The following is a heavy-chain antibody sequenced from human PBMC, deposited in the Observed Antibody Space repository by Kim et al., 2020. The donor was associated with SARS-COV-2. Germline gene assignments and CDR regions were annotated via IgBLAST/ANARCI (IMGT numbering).Heavy chain of an antibody. J-gene: IGHJ4*02. V-gene: IGHV4-59*13. Sequence: SETLSLTCTVSGGSISSYYWSWIRQPPGKGLEWIGYIYHSGSTNYNPSLKSRVTISVDTSKNQFSLKLSSVTAADTAVYYCARDRGVSGGDFDYWGQGTLVTVSS. CDR3: ARDRGVSGGDFDY. CDR2: IYHSGST. CDR1: GGSISSYY. D-gene: IGHD3-10*01.